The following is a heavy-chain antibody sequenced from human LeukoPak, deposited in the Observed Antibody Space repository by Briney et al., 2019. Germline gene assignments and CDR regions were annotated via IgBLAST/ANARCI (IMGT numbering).Heavy chain of an antibody. CDR2: IRYDGSKE. CDR3: ARDDRFGEFDY. Sequence: GGSLRLSCAASGFTFSSYGMHWVRQAPGKGLEWVAFIRYDGSKEYYADSVKGRFTISRDNAKNSLYLQMNSLRAEDTAVYYCARDDRFGEFDYWGQGTLVTVSS. V-gene: IGHV3-30*02. CDR1: GFTFSSYG. J-gene: IGHJ4*02. D-gene: IGHD3-10*01.